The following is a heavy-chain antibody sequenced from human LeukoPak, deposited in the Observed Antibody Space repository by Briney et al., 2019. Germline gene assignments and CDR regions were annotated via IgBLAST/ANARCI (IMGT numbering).Heavy chain of an antibody. J-gene: IGHJ6*02. CDR1: GYTFTSYG. Sequence: ASVKVSCKASGYTFTSYGISWVRQAPGQGLEWMGWISAYNGNTNYAQKLQGRVTMTTDTSTSTAYMELRSLRSDDTAVYYCASPRGDGSGSYFTTWPGMDVWGQGTTVTVS. V-gene: IGHV1-18*01. CDR2: ISAYNGNT. CDR3: ASPRGDGSGSYFTTWPGMDV. D-gene: IGHD3-10*01.